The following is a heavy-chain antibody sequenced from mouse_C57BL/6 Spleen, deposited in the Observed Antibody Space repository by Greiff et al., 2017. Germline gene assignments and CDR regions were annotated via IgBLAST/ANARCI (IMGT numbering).Heavy chain of an antibody. D-gene: IGHD1-1*01. CDR3: ASITTVAY. Sequence: QVQLQQPGAELVRPGTSVKLSCKASGYTFTSYWMHWVKQRPGQGLEWIGVIDPSDSSTNYNQKFKGKATLTVDTSSSTAYMQLSSLTSEDSAVYYCASITTVAYWGQGTLVTVSA. CDR2: IDPSDSST. V-gene: IGHV1-59*01. J-gene: IGHJ3*01. CDR1: GYTFTSYW.